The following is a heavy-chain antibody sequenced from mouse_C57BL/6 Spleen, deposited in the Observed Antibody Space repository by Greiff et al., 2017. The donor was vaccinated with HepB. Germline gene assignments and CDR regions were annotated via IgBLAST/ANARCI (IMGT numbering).Heavy chain of an antibody. CDR2: INSNGGST. CDR3: ARMARTIN. V-gene: IGHV5-6-3*01. Sequence: EVQRVESGGGLVQPGGSLKLSCAASGFTFSSYGMSWVRQTPDKRLELVATINSNGGSTYYPDSVKGRFTISRDNAKKTLYLQMSSLKSEDTAMYYCARMARTINWGQGTTLIVSS. CDR1: GFTFSSYG. J-gene: IGHJ2*01.